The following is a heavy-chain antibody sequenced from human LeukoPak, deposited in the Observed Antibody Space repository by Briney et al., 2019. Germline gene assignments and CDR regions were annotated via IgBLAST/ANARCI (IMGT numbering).Heavy chain of an antibody. CDR1: GYTFTGYY. CDR2: INPNSGGT. V-gene: IGHV1-2*02. D-gene: IGHD6-13*01. CDR3: ARRFQQQLVLGAFDI. J-gene: IGHJ3*02. Sequence: GASVKVSCKASGYTFTGYYMHWVRQAPGQGLEWRGWINPNSGGTNYAQKFQGRVTMTRDTSISTAYMELSRLRSDDTAVYYCARRFQQQLVLGAFDIWGQGTMVTVSS.